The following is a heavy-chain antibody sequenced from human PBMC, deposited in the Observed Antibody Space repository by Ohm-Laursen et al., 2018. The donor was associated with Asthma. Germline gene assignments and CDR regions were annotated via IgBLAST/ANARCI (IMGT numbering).Heavy chain of an antibody. CDR2: ISGSSRYI. J-gene: IGHJ4*02. CDR1: GFPFSAYT. Sequence: SLRLSCAASGFPFSAYTMTWVRQAPGKGLEWVSSISGSSRYIYYTDSVKDRFTISRDNAKRSLYLQMNSLRAEDTAVYYCATNLPYEAENYWGQGTLVTVSS. D-gene: IGHD3-16*01. V-gene: IGHV3-21*04. CDR3: ATNLPYEAENY.